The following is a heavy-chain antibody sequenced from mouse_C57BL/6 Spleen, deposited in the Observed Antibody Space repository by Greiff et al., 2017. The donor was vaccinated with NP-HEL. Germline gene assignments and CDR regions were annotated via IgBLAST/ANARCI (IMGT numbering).Heavy chain of an antibody. Sequence: QVQLQQSGAELVRPGASVTLSCKASGYTFTDYEMHWVKQTPVHGLEWIGAIDPETGGTAYNQKFKGKAILTADKSSSTAYMELRSLTSEDSAVYYCTAHYYGSSPYDAMDYWGQRTSVTVSS. D-gene: IGHD1-1*01. CDR3: TAHYYGSSPYDAMDY. J-gene: IGHJ4*01. V-gene: IGHV1-15*01. CDR1: GYTFTDYE. CDR2: IDPETGGT.